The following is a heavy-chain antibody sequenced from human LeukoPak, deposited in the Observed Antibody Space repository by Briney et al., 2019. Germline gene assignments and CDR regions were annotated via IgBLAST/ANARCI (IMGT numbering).Heavy chain of an antibody. CDR1: GYTFTGYY. J-gene: IGHJ6*02. CDR2: INPNSGGT. D-gene: IGHD4-11*01. Sequence: ASVKVSCKASGYTFTGYYMHWVRQAPGRGLEWMGWINPNSGGTNYAQKFQGRVTMTRDTSISTAYMELSRLRSDDTAVYYCARERKGTTVIYYYGMDVWGQGTTVTVSS. V-gene: IGHV1-2*02. CDR3: ARERKGTTVIYYYGMDV.